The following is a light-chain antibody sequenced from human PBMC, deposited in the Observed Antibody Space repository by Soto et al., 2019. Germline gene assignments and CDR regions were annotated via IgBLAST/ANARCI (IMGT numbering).Light chain of an antibody. CDR1: QSISSW. Sequence: DIQMTQSPSTLSASVGDRVTITCRASQSISSWLAWYQQKPGKAPKLLIYKASSLKSGVPSRFRGSDSGTEFTLHISSLQPDDFATYYCKQYTSYSPLTFGGGTKVEIK. J-gene: IGKJ4*01. V-gene: IGKV1-5*03. CDR2: KAS. CDR3: KQYTSYSPLT.